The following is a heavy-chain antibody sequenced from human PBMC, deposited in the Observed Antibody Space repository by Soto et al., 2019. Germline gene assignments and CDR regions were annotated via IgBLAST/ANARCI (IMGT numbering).Heavy chain of an antibody. Sequence: WGSLRLSCAASGFSLSTNTMHWVRQVPGKGLEWVASISNDGRRKYYADFVKGRFTISRDTANNILYLEMNSLRAEDTSLYYCARVATAMTYDFWGQGTQLTVSS. D-gene: IGHD2-21*02. J-gene: IGHJ4*02. CDR1: GFSLSTNT. V-gene: IGHV3-30*04. CDR3: ARVATAMTYDF. CDR2: ISNDGRRK.